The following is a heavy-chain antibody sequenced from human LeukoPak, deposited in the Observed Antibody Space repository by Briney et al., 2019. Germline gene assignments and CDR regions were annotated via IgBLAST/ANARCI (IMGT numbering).Heavy chain of an antibody. CDR3: ARAPYSSSWHLDY. D-gene: IGHD6-13*01. Sequence: PGGSLRVSCAASGFTFSSYAMHWVRQAPGKGLEWVAVISYDGSNKYYADSVKGRFTISRDNSKNTLYLQMNSLRAEDTAAYYCARAPYSSSWHLDYWGQGTLVTVSS. V-gene: IGHV3-30-3*01. J-gene: IGHJ4*02. CDR1: GFTFSSYA. CDR2: ISYDGSNK.